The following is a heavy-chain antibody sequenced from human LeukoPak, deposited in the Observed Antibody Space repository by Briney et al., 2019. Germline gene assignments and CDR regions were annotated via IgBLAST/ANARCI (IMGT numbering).Heavy chain of an antibody. CDR3: AKDGNYYGLEGQEHFDY. D-gene: IGHD3-10*01. Sequence: GGSLRLSCAASGFTFSSYGMSWVRQAPGKGLEWVSAISGSGGSTYYADSVKGRFTISRDNSKNTLYLQMNSLRAEDTAVYYCAKDGNYYGLEGQEHFDYWGQGTLVTVSS. CDR1: GFTFSSYG. V-gene: IGHV3-23*01. CDR2: ISGSGGST. J-gene: IGHJ4*02.